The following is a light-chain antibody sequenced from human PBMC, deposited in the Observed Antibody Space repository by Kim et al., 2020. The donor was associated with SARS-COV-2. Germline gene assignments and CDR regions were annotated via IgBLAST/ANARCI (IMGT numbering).Light chain of an antibody. CDR3: QLYDNLPGP. CDR1: QDISKS. J-gene: IGKJ4*01. CDR2: DAS. V-gene: IGKV1-33*01. Sequence: ASGGDRGAITCQGSQDISKSLNWYQQKPGKAPKLLIYDASNLETVGPSRCSGSGSGTHFTFTISSLQPEDVATYYCQLYDNLPGPFGGGTKVDIK.